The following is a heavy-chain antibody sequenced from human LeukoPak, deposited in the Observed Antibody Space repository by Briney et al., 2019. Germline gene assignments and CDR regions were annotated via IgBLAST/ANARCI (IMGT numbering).Heavy chain of an antibody. V-gene: IGHV3-30-3*01. J-gene: IGHJ5*02. CDR2: ISYDGSNK. CDR3: ARDNYYDSSSYSGWFDP. CDR1: GFTFSSYA. D-gene: IGHD3-22*01. Sequence: PGGSLRLSCAASGFTFSSYAMHWVRQAPGKGLEWVAVISYDGSNKYYADSVKGRFTISRDNCKNTLYLQMNSLRAEDTAVYYCARDNYYDSSSYSGWFDPWGQGTLVTVSS.